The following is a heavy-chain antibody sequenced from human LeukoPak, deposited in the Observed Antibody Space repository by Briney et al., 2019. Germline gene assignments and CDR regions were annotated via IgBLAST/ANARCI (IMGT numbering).Heavy chain of an antibody. CDR2: INHSGST. CDR1: GGSFSGYY. Sequence: PSETLSLTCAVYGGSFSGYYWSWIRQPPGKGLEWIGEINHSGSTNYNPSLKSRVTISVDTSKNQFSLKLSSVTAADTAVYYCAREGYDFWSGYYIGYWGQGTLVTVSP. V-gene: IGHV4-34*01. CDR3: AREGYDFWSGYYIGY. D-gene: IGHD3-3*01. J-gene: IGHJ4*02.